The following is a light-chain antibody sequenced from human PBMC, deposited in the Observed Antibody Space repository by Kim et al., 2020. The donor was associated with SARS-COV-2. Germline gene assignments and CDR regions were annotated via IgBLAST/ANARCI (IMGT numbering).Light chain of an antibody. CDR2: DAS. CDR1: QSVSSY. CDR3: QQYGSSLMYS. Sequence: LSPGERATLSCRASQSVSSYLAWYQQKPGQAPRLLIYDASNRATGIPARFSGSGSGTDFTLTISRLEPEDFAVYYCQQYGSSLMYSFGQGTKLEIK. V-gene: IGKV3-20*01. J-gene: IGKJ2*03.